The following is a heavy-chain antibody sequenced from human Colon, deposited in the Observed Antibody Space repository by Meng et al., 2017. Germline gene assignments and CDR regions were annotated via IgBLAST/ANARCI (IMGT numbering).Heavy chain of an antibody. Sequence: QGQWVQSGAGVKRPGASVRVSCKASGYSFTSFGVSWVRQAPGQGLEWLGHIFTYTGNTSYGQKLQDRVTLTADTSTNTAYMELRSLRSDDTAVYYCGRGGDYYDGSGYPIDFWGQGTLVTVSS. D-gene: IGHD3-22*01. CDR2: IFTYTGNT. J-gene: IGHJ4*02. CDR3: GRGGDYYDGSGYPIDF. CDR1: GYSFTSFG. V-gene: IGHV1-18*01.